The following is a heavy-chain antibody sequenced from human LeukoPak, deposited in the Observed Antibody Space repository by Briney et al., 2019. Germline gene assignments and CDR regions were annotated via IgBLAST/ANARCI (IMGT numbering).Heavy chain of an antibody. CDR2: IYTSGST. J-gene: IGHJ5*02. CDR3: AREEDSTSSGGVHNWFDP. CDR1: GGSISSGSYY. D-gene: IGHD6-6*01. Sequence: PSETLSLTCTVSGGSISSGSYYWSWIRQPAGKGLEWIGRIYTSGSTNYNPSLKSRVTISVDTSKNQFSLKLSSVTAADTAVYYCAREEDSTSSGGVHNWFDPWGQGTLVTVSS. V-gene: IGHV4-61*02.